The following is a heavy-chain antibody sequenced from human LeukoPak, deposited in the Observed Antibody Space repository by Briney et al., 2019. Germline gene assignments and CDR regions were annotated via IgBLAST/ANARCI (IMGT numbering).Heavy chain of an antibody. CDR1: RGTFSNYA. CDR3: ARDPYDSSGYHYFDY. Sequence: ASVKVSCKASRGTFSNYAISWVRQAPGQGLEWMGGIIPIFGTANYAQKFQGRVTITADKSTSTAYMELSSLRSEDTAVYYCARDPYDSSGYHYFDYWGQGTLVTVSS. CDR2: IIPIFGTA. V-gene: IGHV1-69*06. D-gene: IGHD3-22*01. J-gene: IGHJ4*02.